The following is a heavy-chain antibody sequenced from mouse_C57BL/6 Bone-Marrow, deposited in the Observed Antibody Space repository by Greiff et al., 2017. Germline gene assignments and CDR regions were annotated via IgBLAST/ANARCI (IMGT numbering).Heavy chain of an antibody. J-gene: IGHJ1*03. V-gene: IGHV1-7*01. Sequence: VQLQESGAELAKPGASVKLSCKASGYTFTSYWMHWVNQRPGQGLEWIGYINPSSGYTKYTQKFKDKATLTAEKSSSTAYMQLSSLTYEDSAVYYCARESFYYGYWYFDVWGTGTTVTVSS. CDR1: GYTFTSYW. D-gene: IGHD1-1*01. CDR3: ARESFYYGYWYFDV. CDR2: INPSSGYT.